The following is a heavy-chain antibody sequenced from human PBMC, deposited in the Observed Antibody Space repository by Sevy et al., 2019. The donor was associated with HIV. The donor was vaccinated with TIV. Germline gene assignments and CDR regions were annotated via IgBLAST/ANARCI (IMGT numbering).Heavy chain of an antibody. D-gene: IGHD2-2*01. Sequence: ASVKVSCKASGGTFSNYALSWVRQAPGQALEWMGGIIPIFGTTNFAQTFQGRVTITADESTSTAYMELSSLRSADTAVYYCARTPLVRIPGATDLYFDNWGQGTLVTVSS. J-gene: IGHJ4*02. CDR3: ARTPLVRIPGATDLYFDN. CDR1: GGTFSNYA. V-gene: IGHV1-69*13. CDR2: IIPIFGTT.